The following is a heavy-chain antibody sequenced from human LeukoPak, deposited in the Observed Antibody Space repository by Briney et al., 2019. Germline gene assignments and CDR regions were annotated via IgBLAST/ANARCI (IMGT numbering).Heavy chain of an antibody. CDR3: VKGGTIPGRPPGD. CDR1: GFTFSSYA. V-gene: IGHV3-64D*06. J-gene: IGHJ4*02. Sequence: GGSLRLSCSASGFTFSSYAMHWVRQAPGKALESVSAISSNGGSTYYADSVKGRFTISRDNSKNTLYLQMSSLRAEDTAVYYCVKGGTIPGRPPGDWGQGTLVTVSS. CDR2: ISSNGGST. D-gene: IGHD2-2*02.